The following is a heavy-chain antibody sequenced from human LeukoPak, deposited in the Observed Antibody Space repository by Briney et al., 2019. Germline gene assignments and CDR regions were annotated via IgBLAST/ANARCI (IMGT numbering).Heavy chain of an antibody. Sequence: SETLSLTCTVSGGSVSSRSHFWAWIRQTPGKGLEWIGTTYYTGSTNYNPSLKSRVTTSVEVSTDTISLNRCSVTRADTAVYYCARLLGGYFAGDAFDVWGQGTMGTVSS. V-gene: IGHV4-39*02. CDR1: GGSVSSRSHF. D-gene: IGHD3-9*01. CDR3: ARLLGGYFAGDAFDV. CDR2: TYYTGST. J-gene: IGHJ3*01.